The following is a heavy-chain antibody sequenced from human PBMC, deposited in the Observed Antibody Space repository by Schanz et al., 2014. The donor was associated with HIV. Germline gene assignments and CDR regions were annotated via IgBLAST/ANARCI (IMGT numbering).Heavy chain of an antibody. D-gene: IGHD2-8*01. CDR3: ANSGYCTSGICYTRGNGMDV. Sequence: QVQLVQSGAEVKKPGASVKVSCKASGGSFSSYAINWVRQAPGQGLEWMGGIIPIFGTANYAQKFQGRVTITADESTSTAYMELSSLRSEDTAVYYCANSGYCTSGICYTRGNGMDVGGQGTTVTVSS. V-gene: IGHV1-69*01. CDR2: IIPIFGTA. CDR1: GGSFSSYA. J-gene: IGHJ6*02.